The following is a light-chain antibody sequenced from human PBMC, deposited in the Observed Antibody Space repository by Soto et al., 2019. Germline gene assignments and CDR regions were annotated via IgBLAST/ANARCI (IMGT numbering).Light chain of an antibody. V-gene: IGKV3-20*01. Sequence: ETVLTQSPGTLALSPLERDKLSCTGSHSVRRNHLARYQQKPGQAPRLLIYGASTRATGIPDRFSGSGSGTDFTLTITRLEPEDFAVYYCQQYNNWPPLTFGGGTKVDIK. CDR2: GAS. J-gene: IGKJ4*01. CDR3: QQYNNWPPLT. CDR1: HSVRRNH.